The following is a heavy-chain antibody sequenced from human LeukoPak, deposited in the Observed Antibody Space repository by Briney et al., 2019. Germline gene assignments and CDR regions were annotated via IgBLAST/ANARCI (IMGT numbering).Heavy chain of an antibody. D-gene: IGHD2-21*02. CDR3: AKDRLLNCRGDCYIFDY. Sequence: GGSLRLSCVASGFTLRSYVMNWVRQTPGKGLEWVSSISGSGDSTFYADSVKGRFSISRDNSKNTLYLQVNGLRTVDTAVYYCAKDRLLNCRGDCYIFDYWGQGTVVTVSS. CDR1: GFTLRSYV. CDR2: ISGSGDST. V-gene: IGHV3-23*01. J-gene: IGHJ4*02.